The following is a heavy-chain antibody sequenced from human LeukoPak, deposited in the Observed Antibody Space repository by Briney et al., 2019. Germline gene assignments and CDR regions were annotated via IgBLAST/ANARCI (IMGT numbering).Heavy chain of an antibody. CDR3: AKIFHTDGYYLGEHLLDA. V-gene: IGHV3-23*01. CDR1: GFTFSSYW. CDR2: ISGSGGST. J-gene: IGHJ5*02. D-gene: IGHD3-22*01. Sequence: PGGSLRLSCAASGFTFSSYWMRWVRQAPGKGPEWLSAISGSGGSTTDADSVKGRFTTSRDNSKSTLYLQMNSLRAEDTAIYYCAKIFHTDGYYLGEHLLDAWGQGTLVTVSS.